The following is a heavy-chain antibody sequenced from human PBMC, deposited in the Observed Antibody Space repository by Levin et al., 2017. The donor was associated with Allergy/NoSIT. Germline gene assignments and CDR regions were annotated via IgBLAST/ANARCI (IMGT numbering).Heavy chain of an antibody. CDR3: ARGGPTRTYYYDSSGFRAYAFDI. CDR1: CGSIRSGGYS. D-gene: IGHD3-22*01. CDR2: IYHSGST. Sequence: SQTLSLTCAVSCGSIRSGGYSWSWLRQPPGKGLAWIGYIYHSGSTYYNPSLKSRVTISVDRSKNQFSLKLSSVTAADTAVYYCARGGPTRTYYYDSSGFRAYAFDIWGQGTMVTVSS. V-gene: IGHV4-30-2*01. J-gene: IGHJ3*02.